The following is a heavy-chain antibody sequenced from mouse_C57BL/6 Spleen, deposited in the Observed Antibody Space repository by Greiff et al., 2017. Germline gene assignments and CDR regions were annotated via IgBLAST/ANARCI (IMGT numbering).Heavy chain of an antibody. Sequence: EVQLQQSGPELVKPGASVKISCKASGYSFTGYYMNWVKQSPEKSLEWIGEINPSTGGTTYNQKFKAKATLTVDKSSSTAYMQLKSLTSEDSAVYYGAGYDGYYERFAYWGQGTLVTVSA. D-gene: IGHD2-3*01. J-gene: IGHJ3*01. V-gene: IGHV1-42*01. CDR3: AGYDGYYERFAY. CDR1: GYSFTGYY. CDR2: INPSTGGT.